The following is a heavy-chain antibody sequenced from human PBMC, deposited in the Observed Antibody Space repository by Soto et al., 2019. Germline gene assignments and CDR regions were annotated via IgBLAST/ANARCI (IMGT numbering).Heavy chain of an antibody. CDR2: IYTGGST. D-gene: IGHD6-13*01. V-gene: IGHV3-53*01. Sequence: GGSLRLSCGASGFTVSTNYISWGRQSPGKGLEWVSVIYTGGSTYYADSVKGRFTISRDNSKNRLFLQMNSLRAEDTAIYYCAKCMGSSWIGVIDNWGQGTLVTVSS. CDR3: AKCMGSSWIGVIDN. CDR1: GFTVSTNY. J-gene: IGHJ4*02.